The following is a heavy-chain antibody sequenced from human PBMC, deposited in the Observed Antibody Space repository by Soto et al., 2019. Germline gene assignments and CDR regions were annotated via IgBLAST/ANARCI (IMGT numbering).Heavy chain of an antibody. V-gene: IGHV1-46*02. CDR2: IHPSGGGT. J-gene: IGHJ4*02. CDR1: GYTFNTYY. CDR3: ARGGHIAVVTASFDY. Sequence: ASVKVSCKTSGYTFNTYYLHWVRQAPGQDLEWMGVIHPSGGGTTYAQKFLGRVTVTRDTSTSTVFMELSSLRSDDTAVYYCARGGHIAVVTASFDYWGQGTLVTVSS. D-gene: IGHD2-21*02.